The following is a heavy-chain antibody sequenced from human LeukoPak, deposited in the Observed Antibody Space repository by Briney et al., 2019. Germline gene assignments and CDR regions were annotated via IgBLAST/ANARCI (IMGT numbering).Heavy chain of an antibody. V-gene: IGHV4-34*01. CDR3: ARGDYDSSGYRFDY. J-gene: IGHJ4*02. Sequence: PSETLSLTCAVYGGSFSGYYWSWIRQPPGKGLEWIGEINHSGSTNYNPSLKSRVTISVDTSKNQFSLKLSSVTAADTAVYYCARGDYDSSGYRFDYWGQGTLVTVSS. CDR1: GGSFSGYY. D-gene: IGHD3-22*01. CDR2: INHSGST.